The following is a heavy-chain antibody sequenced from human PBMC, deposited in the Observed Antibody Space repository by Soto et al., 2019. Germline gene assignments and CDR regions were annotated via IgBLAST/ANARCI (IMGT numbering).Heavy chain of an antibody. CDR1: GFTFSNAW. D-gene: IGHD3-22*01. Sequence: PVGSLRLSCAASGFTFSNAWMSWVRQAPGKGLEWVGRIKSKTDGGTTDYAAPVKGRFTISRDDSKNTLYLQMNSLKTEDTAVYYCTTDFYYDSSGYYYDAFDIWGQGTMVTVSS. J-gene: IGHJ3*02. CDR2: IKSKTDGGTT. CDR3: TTDFYYDSSGYYYDAFDI. V-gene: IGHV3-15*01.